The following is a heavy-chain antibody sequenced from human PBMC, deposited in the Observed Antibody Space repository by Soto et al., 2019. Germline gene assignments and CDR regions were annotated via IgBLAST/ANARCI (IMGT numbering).Heavy chain of an antibody. D-gene: IGHD2-15*01. CDR1: GFTVSSTY. V-gene: IGHV3-53*01. Sequence: GRALSLSCNSSGFTVSSTYMSWVRQGPGMGLEWVAVIESGGSTHYADSVKGRFTVSRDIPKNMIYLQLHTLRAEDTAVYYCAKDLGPLRLLNYYFYGLDVWGQGTTVTVSS. J-gene: IGHJ6*02. CDR3: AKDLGPLRLLNYYFYGLDV. CDR2: IESGGST.